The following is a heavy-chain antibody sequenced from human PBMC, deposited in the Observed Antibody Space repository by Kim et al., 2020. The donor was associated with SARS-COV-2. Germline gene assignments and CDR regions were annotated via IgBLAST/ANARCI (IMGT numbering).Heavy chain of an antibody. CDR3: ARLSSATVTFFDY. Sequence: YYNPYLGSRVTISIDWSKNQFSLNLRSVTAADTAVYYCARLSSATVTFFDYWGQGTLVTVSS. J-gene: IGHJ4*02. D-gene: IGHD4-17*01. V-gene: IGHV4-30-2*01.